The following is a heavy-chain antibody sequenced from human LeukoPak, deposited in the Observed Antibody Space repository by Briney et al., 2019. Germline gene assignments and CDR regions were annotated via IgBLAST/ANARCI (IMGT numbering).Heavy chain of an antibody. D-gene: IGHD6-19*01. Sequence: GGSLRLSCAASGFAFSNYGMNWVRQAPGKGLEWVSGITGSGSTTYYADSVKGRFTISRDNSKNTLYLQMNSPRAEDTAAYYCAKSGGGYSSGWFYWGQGTLVTVSS. V-gene: IGHV3-23*01. CDR1: GFAFSNYG. CDR2: ITGSGSTT. J-gene: IGHJ4*02. CDR3: AKSGGGYSSGWFY.